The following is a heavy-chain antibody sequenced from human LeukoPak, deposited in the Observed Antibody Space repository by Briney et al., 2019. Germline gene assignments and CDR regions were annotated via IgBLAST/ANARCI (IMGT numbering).Heavy chain of an antibody. CDR2: IIPIFGTA. CDR1: GGTFSNYA. D-gene: IGHD2-2*03. Sequence: SVKVSCKASGGTFSNYAISWVRQAPGQGLEWMGGIIPIFGTANYAQKFQGRVTITADESTSTAYMELSSLRSEDTAVYYCAVDIVVVPAAQASFFQHWGQGTLVTVSS. V-gene: IGHV1-69*01. J-gene: IGHJ1*01. CDR3: AVDIVVVPAAQASFFQH.